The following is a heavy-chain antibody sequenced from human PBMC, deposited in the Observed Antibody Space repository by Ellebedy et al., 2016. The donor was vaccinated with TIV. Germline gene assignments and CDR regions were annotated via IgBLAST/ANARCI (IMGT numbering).Heavy chain of an antibody. CDR3: ARDWEVAGLA. Sequence: AASVKVSCKASGYSFTSYGISWVRQAPGQGLEWMGKILPVLGTTHYAQKFQGRVTFIADKSTSIVYMELSSLKSEDTAVYYCARDWEVAGLAWGQGTRVTVSS. CDR2: ILPVLGTT. D-gene: IGHD6-19*01. J-gene: IGHJ4*02. V-gene: IGHV1-69*04. CDR1: GYSFTSYG.